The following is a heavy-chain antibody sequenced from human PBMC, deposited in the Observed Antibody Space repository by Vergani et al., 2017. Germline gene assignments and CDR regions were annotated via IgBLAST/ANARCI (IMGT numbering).Heavy chain of an antibody. D-gene: IGHD3-22*01. CDR3: ASSPSYYDSSGYTPWAFDI. J-gene: IGHJ3*02. Sequence: QVQLQESGPGLVKPSQTLSLTCTISVGSISSGDYYWSWIRQPPGKGLEWIGYIYYSGSTSYNPSLKSRVTISVDTSTNQFSRKLSSVTAADTAVYYCASSPSYYDSSGYTPWAFDIWGQGTMVTVSS. CDR2: IYYSGST. CDR1: VGSISSGDYY. V-gene: IGHV4-30-4*08.